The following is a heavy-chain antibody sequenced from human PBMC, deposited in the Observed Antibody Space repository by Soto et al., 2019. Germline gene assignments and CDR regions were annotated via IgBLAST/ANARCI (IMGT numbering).Heavy chain of an antibody. V-gene: IGHV1-18*01. CDR3: ARDLGGVEVPGVTRADV. CDR1: GYTFSKFG. D-gene: IGHD2-15*01. CDR2: ITAFNGNT. Sequence: QVHLVQSGAEVRKPGASVKVSCKTSGYTFSKFGISWVRQAPGQGLRWMGWITAFNGNTNYDDRFQGRVTMTTDTSTSTAYMELRNLRSDDTAVYYCARDLGGVEVPGVTRADVWGQGTTVTVSS. J-gene: IGHJ6*02.